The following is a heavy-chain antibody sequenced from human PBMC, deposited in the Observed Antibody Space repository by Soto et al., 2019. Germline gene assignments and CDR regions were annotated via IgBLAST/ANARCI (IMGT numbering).Heavy chain of an antibody. CDR3: ARDYYGSGSYYRPSPGIDY. CDR1: GYTFTSYG. J-gene: IGHJ4*02. Sequence: QVQLVQSGAEVKKPGASVKVSCKASGYTFTSYGISWVRQAPGQGLEWMGWISAYNGNTNYAQKLQGRVTMTTDTATSTAYMELRSLRSDDTAVYYCARDYYGSGSYYRPSPGIDYWGQGTLVTVSS. D-gene: IGHD3-10*01. CDR2: ISAYNGNT. V-gene: IGHV1-18*01.